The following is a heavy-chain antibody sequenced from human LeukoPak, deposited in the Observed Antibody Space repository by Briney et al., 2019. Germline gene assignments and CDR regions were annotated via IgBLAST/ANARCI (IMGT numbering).Heavy chain of an antibody. D-gene: IGHD1-26*01. J-gene: IGHJ3*02. Sequence: PGGSLRLSCAVSGFTVSSNYMNWVRQAPGKGLEWVSYISSGGSTVHYADSVKGRFTISRDNAKNSLYLQMNSLRAEDTAVYYCARVIIVGATGIWGQGTMVTVSS. CDR1: GFTVSSNY. CDR3: ARVIIVGATGI. CDR2: ISSGGSTV. V-gene: IGHV3-48*03.